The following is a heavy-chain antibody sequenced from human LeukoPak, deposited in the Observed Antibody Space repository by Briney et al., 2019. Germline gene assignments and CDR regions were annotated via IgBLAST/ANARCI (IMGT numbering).Heavy chain of an antibody. Sequence: GRSLRLSCAASGFTFSSYSMHWVRQAPGKGLEWVAVISYDGSNKYYADSVKGRFTISRDNSKNTLYLQMNSLRAEDTAVYYCATFAPRGNYFDYWGQGTLVTVPS. J-gene: IGHJ4*02. CDR1: GFTFSSYS. V-gene: IGHV3-30*03. D-gene: IGHD3-16*01. CDR2: ISYDGSNK. CDR3: ATFAPRGNYFDY.